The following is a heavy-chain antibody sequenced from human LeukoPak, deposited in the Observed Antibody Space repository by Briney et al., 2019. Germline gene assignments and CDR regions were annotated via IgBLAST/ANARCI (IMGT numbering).Heavy chain of an antibody. CDR1: GFTFSSYA. D-gene: IGHD4-17*01. V-gene: IGHV3-23*01. CDR2: ISGSGGST. CDR3: AKDDYGDYFYTSRIQCYFDY. Sequence: GGSLRLSCAASGFTFSSYAMSWVRQAPGKGLEWVSAISGSGGSTYYADSVKGRFTISRDNSKNTLYLQMNSLRAEDTAVYYCAKDDYGDYFYTSRIQCYFDYWGQGTLVTVSS. J-gene: IGHJ4*02.